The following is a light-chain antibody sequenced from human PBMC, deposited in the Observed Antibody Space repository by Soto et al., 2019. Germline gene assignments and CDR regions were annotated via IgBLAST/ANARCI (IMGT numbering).Light chain of an antibody. J-gene: IGLJ2*01. CDR2: DVS. CDR1: SSDVGGYNY. V-gene: IGLV2-14*03. CDR3: SSYTTSSAPHVV. Sequence: QSALTQPASVSGSPGQSLTISCTGTSSDVGGYNYVSWYQQHAGKAPKLMIYDVSNRPSGISNRFSGSKSGNTASLTISGLQAEDEADYYCSSYTTSSAPHVVFGGGTKLTVL.